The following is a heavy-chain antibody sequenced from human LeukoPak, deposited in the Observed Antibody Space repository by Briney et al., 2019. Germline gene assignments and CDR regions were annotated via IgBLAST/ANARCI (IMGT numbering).Heavy chain of an antibody. J-gene: IGHJ6*03. CDR3: ATEPTRTPYYYMDV. CDR2: ISSSGSA. Sequence: SETLSLTCTVSGGSISSYYWNWIRQPAGKGLEWIGRISSSGSANYNPSLKSRVTLSVDTSRNQLSLILNSVTAADTAVFHCATEPTRTPYYYMDVWGKGTTVIVSS. CDR1: GGSISSYY. V-gene: IGHV4-4*07. D-gene: IGHD1-1*01.